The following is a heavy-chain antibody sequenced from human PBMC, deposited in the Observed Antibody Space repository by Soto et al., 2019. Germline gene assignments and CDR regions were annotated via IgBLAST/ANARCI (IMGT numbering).Heavy chain of an antibody. J-gene: IGHJ4*02. D-gene: IGHD1-26*01. Sequence: EVQILESGGGLVQPGGSLRLSCAASGFTFNNYVMTWFRQAPGRGLEWVSSINGGGGGTYYAGSVKGRFTISRDYSMDTLYLQMNSMIVEDTAVYYCANERGAGGAEYCGQGTLVSVTS. V-gene: IGHV3-23*01. CDR2: INGGGGGT. CDR1: GFTFNNYV. CDR3: ANERGAGGAEY.